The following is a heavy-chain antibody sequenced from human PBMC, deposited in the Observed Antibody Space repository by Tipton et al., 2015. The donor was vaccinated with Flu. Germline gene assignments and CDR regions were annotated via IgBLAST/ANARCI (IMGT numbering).Heavy chain of an antibody. V-gene: IGHV3-9*01. Sequence: SLRLSCAASGFTFSSYDMHWVRQAPGKGLEWVSGISWNSGSIGYADSVKGRFTISRDNAKNSLYLQMNSLRAEDTTVYYCARVRRGGGVRSYYYYMDVWGKGTTVTVSS. CDR3: ARVRRGGGVRSYYYYMDV. D-gene: IGHD2-8*02. CDR1: GFTFSSYD. J-gene: IGHJ6*03. CDR2: ISWNSGSI.